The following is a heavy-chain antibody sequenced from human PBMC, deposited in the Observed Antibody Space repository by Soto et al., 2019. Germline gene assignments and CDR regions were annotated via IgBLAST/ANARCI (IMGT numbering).Heavy chain of an antibody. CDR1: SGSISSSNW. D-gene: IGHD2-2*01. CDR3: ARESYCSSTSCYPAFDI. Sequence: QVQLQESGPGLVKPSGTLSLTCAVSSGSISSSNWWSWVRQPPGKGLEWIGEIYHSGSTNYNPSLKSRVNISVDKSKIQFSLKLSSVTAADTAVYYCARESYCSSTSCYPAFDIWGQGTMVTVSS. J-gene: IGHJ3*02. CDR2: IYHSGST. V-gene: IGHV4-4*02.